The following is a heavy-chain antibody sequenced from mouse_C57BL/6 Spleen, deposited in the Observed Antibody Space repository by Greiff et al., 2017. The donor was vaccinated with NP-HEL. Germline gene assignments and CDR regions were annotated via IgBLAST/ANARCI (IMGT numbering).Heavy chain of an antibody. D-gene: IGHD1-1*01. V-gene: IGHV1-53*01. J-gene: IGHJ3*01. CDR3: ARKGGSSYGFAY. CDR2: INPSNGGT. CDR1: GYTFTSYW. Sequence: QVQLQQPGTELVKPGASVKLSCKASGYTFTSYWMHWVKQRPGQGLEWIGNINPSNGGTNYNEKFKSKATLTVDTSSSTAYMQLSSLTSEDSAVYYCARKGGSSYGFAYWGHGTLVTVSA.